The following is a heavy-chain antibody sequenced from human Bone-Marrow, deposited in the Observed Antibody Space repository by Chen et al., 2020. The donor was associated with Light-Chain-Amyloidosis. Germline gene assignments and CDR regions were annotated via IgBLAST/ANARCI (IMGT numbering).Heavy chain of an antibody. CDR2: IHHDGRS. CDR3: AKEVKWGWDWS. D-gene: IGHD7-27*01. CDR1: GGSISSSSYY. Sequence: QLQLQESGPGLVKPSETLSLTCTVSGGSISSSSYYWGWIRQPPGKGLEWIGNIHHDGRSYYSPSLNSRVIMSVDTAKNQFSLKLTSVTAADTAVYYCAKEVKWGWDWSWGQGTLVTVSS. J-gene: IGHJ4*02. V-gene: IGHV4-39*07.